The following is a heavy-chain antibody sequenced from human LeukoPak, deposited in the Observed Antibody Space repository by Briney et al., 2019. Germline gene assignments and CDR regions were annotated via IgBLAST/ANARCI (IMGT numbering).Heavy chain of an antibody. CDR3: ARDRDYVWGSYRHTPEH. V-gene: IGHV1-18*01. J-gene: IGHJ1*01. D-gene: IGHD3-16*02. Sequence: GASVKVSCKASGYTFTSYGITWVRQAPGQGLEWMGWISAYNGNTDYAQKLQGRVTMTTDTSTTTAYMELRSLRSDDTAVYYCARDRDYVWGSYRHTPEHWGQGTLVTVSS. CDR1: GYTFTSYG. CDR2: ISAYNGNT.